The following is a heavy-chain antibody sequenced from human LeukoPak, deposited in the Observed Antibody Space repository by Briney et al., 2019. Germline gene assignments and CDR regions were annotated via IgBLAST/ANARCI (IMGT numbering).Heavy chain of an antibody. J-gene: IGHJ6*03. V-gene: IGHV3-21*06. CDR2: ITSSSSYI. Sequence: GGSLRLSCAASGFTFSTYNMNWVRHALGKGLEWISSITSSSSYIYYADSVKGRFTISRDNAKNSLYLQMSSLSPDDTAVYFCARDPYSGNYGNYYYYYMDVWGKGTTVTISS. D-gene: IGHD1-26*01. CDR1: GFTFSTYN. CDR3: ARDPYSGNYGNYYYYYMDV.